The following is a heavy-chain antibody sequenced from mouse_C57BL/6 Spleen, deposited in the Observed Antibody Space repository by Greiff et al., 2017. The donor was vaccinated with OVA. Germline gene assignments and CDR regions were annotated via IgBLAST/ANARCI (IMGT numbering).Heavy chain of an antibody. Sequence: EVQLQQSGAELVRPGASVKLSCTASGFNIKDDYMHWVKQRPEQGLEWIGWIDPENGDTEYASKFQGKATITADTSSNTAYLQLSSLTSEDTAVYYCTMVVTTGTGYYAMDYWGQGTSVTVSS. J-gene: IGHJ4*01. D-gene: IGHD2-2*01. CDR3: TMVVTTGTGYYAMDY. CDR1: GFNIKDDY. CDR2: IDPENGDT. V-gene: IGHV14-4*01.